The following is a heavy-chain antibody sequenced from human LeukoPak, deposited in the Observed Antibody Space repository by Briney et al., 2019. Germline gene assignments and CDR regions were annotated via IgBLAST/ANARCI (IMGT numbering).Heavy chain of an antibody. V-gene: IGHV3-48*04. D-gene: IGHD6-19*01. CDR3: ARPYSSGWDNWFDP. J-gene: IGHJ5*02. CDR2: ISRSGSTI. CDR1: GFTFSSYS. Sequence: GGTLRLSCAASGFTFSSYSMNWVRQAPGKGLEWVSYISRSGSTIYYADSVKGRFTISRDNAKNSLYLQMNSLRAEDTAVYYCARPYSSGWDNWFDPRGQGTLVTVSS.